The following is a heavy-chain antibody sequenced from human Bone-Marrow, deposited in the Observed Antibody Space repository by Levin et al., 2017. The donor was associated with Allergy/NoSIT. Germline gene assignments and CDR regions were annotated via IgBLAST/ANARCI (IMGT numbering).Heavy chain of an antibody. J-gene: IGHJ4*02. CDR1: GGSFSGYY. Sequence: SETLSLTSAVYGGSFSGYYWSWNRQPPGKGLEWIGEINHSGSTNYNPSLKSRVTISVDTSKNQFSLKLSSVTAADTAVYYCARHMGSSGSSGYYFGYWGQGTLVTVSS. CDR3: ARHMGSSGSSGYYFGY. V-gene: IGHV4-34*01. D-gene: IGHD3-22*01. CDR2: INHSGST.